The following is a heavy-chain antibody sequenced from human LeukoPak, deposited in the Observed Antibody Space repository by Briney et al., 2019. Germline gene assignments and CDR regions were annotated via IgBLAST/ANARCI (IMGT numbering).Heavy chain of an antibody. J-gene: IGHJ5*02. Sequence: PSGTLSLTCAVSGVSISSSNWWSWVRQPPGKGLEWIGEIYHSGSTNYNPSLKSRVTISVDTSKNQFSLKLSSVTAADTAVYYCASVSSVGLSDWFDPWGQGTLVTVSS. V-gene: IGHV4-4*02. CDR2: IYHSGST. CDR3: ASVSSVGLSDWFDP. CDR1: GVSISSSNW. D-gene: IGHD1-26*01.